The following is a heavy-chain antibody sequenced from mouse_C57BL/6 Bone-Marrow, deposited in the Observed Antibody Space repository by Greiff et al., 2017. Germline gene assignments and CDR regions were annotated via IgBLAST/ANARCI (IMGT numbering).Heavy chain of an antibody. Sequence: EVKLVESGGGLVKPGGSLKLSCAASGFTFSSYAMSWVRQTPEKRLEWVATISDGGSYTYYPDNVKGRFTISRDNAKNNLYLQMSHLKSEDTAMYYCARDYGSSCDYWGQGTTLTVSS. J-gene: IGHJ2*01. CDR3: ARDYGSSCDY. CDR2: ISDGGSYT. D-gene: IGHD1-1*01. V-gene: IGHV5-4*01. CDR1: GFTFSSYA.